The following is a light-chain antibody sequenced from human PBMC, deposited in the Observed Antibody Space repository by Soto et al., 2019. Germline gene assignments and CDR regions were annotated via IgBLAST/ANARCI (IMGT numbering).Light chain of an antibody. CDR2: AVS. CDR3: AQSYSAPQFT. Sequence: DIQMTQSPSSLSASVGARVTITCRASENIGSHLNWYQQKPGQAPKALIYAVSSLQSGVTSRFSGSGSGADFTLTISSLQPEDIATYYWAQSYSAPQFTFGPGTKVDIK. J-gene: IGKJ3*01. V-gene: IGKV1-39*01. CDR1: ENIGSH.